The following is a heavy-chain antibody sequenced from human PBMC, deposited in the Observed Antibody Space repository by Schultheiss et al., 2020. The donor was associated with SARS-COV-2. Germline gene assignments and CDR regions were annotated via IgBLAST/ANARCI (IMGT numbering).Heavy chain of an antibody. J-gene: IGHJ3*02. CDR1: GFTFSSYP. D-gene: IGHD4-23*01. Sequence: GGSLRLSCAASGFTFSSYPMHWVRQAPGKGLEWVSYISSSSSTIYYADSVKGRFTISRDNAKNSLYLQMNSLRAEDTAVYYCARDHPGVGDGGAFDIWGQGTMVTVSS. CDR3: ARDHPGVGDGGAFDI. V-gene: IGHV3-48*01. CDR2: ISSSSSTI.